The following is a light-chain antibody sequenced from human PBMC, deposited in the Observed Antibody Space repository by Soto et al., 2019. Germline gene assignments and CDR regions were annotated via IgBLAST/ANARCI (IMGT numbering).Light chain of an antibody. V-gene: IGKV1-5*01. CDR2: GAS. J-gene: IGKJ1*01. CDR1: QSVGTW. Sequence: DVEMTQSNSTLSASVGGRVTISGRASQSVGTWVAWYQQKPGKAPKLLIYGASNLESGVPSRFSGSGSGTEFTLTITTLQPDDFATYFCQLYNRNTWSFGPGTKVDNK. CDR3: QLYNRNTWS.